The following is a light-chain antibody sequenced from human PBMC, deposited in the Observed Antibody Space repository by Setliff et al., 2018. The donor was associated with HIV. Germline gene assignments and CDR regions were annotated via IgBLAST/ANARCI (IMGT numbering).Light chain of an antibody. CDR1: SSDVGNYNY. J-gene: IGLJ1*01. Sequence: QSALTQPRSVSGSPGQSVAISCTGTSSDVGNYNYVSWFQQHPGKAPKLMIFDVSKRPSGVPDRFSGSKSGNTASLTISGLQAEDEADYYCCSFAGSPYVLGTGTKVTVL. CDR2: DVS. V-gene: IGLV2-11*01. CDR3: CSFAGSPYV.